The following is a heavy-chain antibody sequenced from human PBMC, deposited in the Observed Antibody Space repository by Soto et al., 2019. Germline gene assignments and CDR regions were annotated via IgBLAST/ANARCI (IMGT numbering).Heavy chain of an antibody. J-gene: IGHJ4*02. CDR3: TRGPRADSSGTGAH. CDR2: VSIGGST. Sequence: GSLRLSCAASGFTLSSYAMGWVRQGPGKGLEWVAVVSIGGSTNYADSVRGRFTISRDNSKNTLYLQMNNLKPVDTAIYYCTRGPRADSSGTGAHWGQGTPVTVSS. CDR1: GFTLSSYA. V-gene: IGHV3-23*01. D-gene: IGHD1-26*01.